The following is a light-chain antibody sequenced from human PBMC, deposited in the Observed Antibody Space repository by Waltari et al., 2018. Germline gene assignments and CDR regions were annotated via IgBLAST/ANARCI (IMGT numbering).Light chain of an antibody. CDR2: SNN. CDR1: SSNIGSNT. V-gene: IGLV1-44*01. Sequence: QSVLTQSPSASGTPGQRVTIPCSGSSSNIGSNTVNWYQQLPGTAPKLLIYSNNQRPSGVPDRFSGSKSGTSASLTISGLQSEDEADYSCAAWDDSLNAPCVFGGGTKLTVL. J-gene: IGLJ3*02. CDR3: AAWDDSLNAPCV.